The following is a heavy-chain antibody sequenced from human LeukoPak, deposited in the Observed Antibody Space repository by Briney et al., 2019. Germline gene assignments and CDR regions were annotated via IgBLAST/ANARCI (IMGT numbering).Heavy chain of an antibody. Sequence: GASVKVSCKASGYTFTGYYMHWVRQAPGQGLEWMGWINPNSGGTNYAQKFQGRVTMTRDTSISTAYMELSRLRSDDTAVYYCARVGRGLLWFGMDYFDYWGQGTLVTVSS. CDR2: INPNSGGT. V-gene: IGHV1-2*02. CDR1: GYTFTGYY. D-gene: IGHD3-10*01. CDR3: ARVGRGLLWFGMDYFDY. J-gene: IGHJ4*02.